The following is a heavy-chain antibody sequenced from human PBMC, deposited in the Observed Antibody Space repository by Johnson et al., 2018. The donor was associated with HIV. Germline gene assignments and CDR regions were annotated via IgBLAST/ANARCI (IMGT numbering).Heavy chain of an antibody. CDR3: ARVEWELDAFDI. D-gene: IGHD1-26*01. Sequence: QVQLVESGGGVVQPGRSLRLSCAASGFTFSNYAMHWVRQAPGKGLEWVAVISYDGTYKSYADSVKGRFTISRDNSNNTLYLQMNSLRAEDTAVYYCARVEWELDAFDIWGQGTMVAVSS. CDR2: ISYDGTYK. CDR1: GFTFSNYA. J-gene: IGHJ3*02. V-gene: IGHV3-30*19.